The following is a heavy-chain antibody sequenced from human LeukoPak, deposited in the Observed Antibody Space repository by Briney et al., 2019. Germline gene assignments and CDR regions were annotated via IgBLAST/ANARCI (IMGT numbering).Heavy chain of an antibody. V-gene: IGHV3-48*01. D-gene: IGHD3-10*01. CDR1: GFTFSTYS. Sequence: GGSLRLSCAASGFTFSTYSMNWVRQTPGKGLEWVSYISSSSSTILYADSVKGRFTISRDNSKNTLYLQMNSLRAEDTAVYYCAMAITMVRGVTPDYWGQGTLVTVSS. CDR3: AMAITMVRGVTPDY. CDR2: ISSSSSTI. J-gene: IGHJ4*02.